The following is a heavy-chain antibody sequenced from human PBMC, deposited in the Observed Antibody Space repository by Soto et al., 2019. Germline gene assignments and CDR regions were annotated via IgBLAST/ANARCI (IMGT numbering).Heavy chain of an antibody. J-gene: IGHJ4*02. CDR1: GFTVSSRY. CDR2: IYNDGRT. D-gene: IGHD3-16*01. CDR3: ARDSYMGN. Sequence: EVQLVESGGGLVQPGGSLGLSCAVSGFTVSSRYMSWVRQAPGKGLEWVSVIYNDGRTYYADSVKGRFSLSREDSKNTLHFQMNSLRVEDTAVYYCARDSYMGNWGQGTLVTVSS. V-gene: IGHV3-66*01.